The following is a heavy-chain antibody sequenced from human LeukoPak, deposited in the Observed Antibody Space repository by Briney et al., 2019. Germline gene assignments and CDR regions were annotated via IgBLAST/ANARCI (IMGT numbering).Heavy chain of an antibody. CDR3: ARGGSSSWWGRFDY. J-gene: IGHJ4*02. CDR1: GFTFSSYS. V-gene: IGHV3-48*04. CDR2: ISSGSSTI. D-gene: IGHD6-13*01. Sequence: VQPGGSLRLSCVASGFTFSSYSMNWVRQAPGKGLEWVSYISSGSSTIYYADSVKGRFTISRDDAKNSLHLQMNSLRAEDTAFYYCARGGSSSWWGRFDYWGQGILVAVSS.